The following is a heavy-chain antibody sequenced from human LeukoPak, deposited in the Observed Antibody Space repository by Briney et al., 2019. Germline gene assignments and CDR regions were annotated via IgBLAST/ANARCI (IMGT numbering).Heavy chain of an antibody. CDR2: MRSEARGGTP. D-gene: IGHD5-18*01. J-gene: IGHJ3*02. V-gene: IGHV3-15*01. CDR3: TTEGFTYGHHALGI. CDR1: GFTLRNAW. Sequence: GGSLRLSCATSGFTLRNAWISWVRQAPGKGLEWVGRMRSEARGGTPDYAALVKGRFIISIDDSRGTLYLQMHSLETEDTALYYCTTEGFTYGHHALGIWGQGTVVTVSS.